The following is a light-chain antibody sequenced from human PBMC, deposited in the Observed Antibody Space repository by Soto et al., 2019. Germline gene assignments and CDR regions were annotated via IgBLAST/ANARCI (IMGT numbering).Light chain of an antibody. Sequence: QSVLTQPRSVSGSPGQSVTISCTGTSRDVGGYKYVSWYQQHPGRAPKLMIYDVSKRPSGVPDRFSGSKSANTASLTISGLQAEDEADYYCCAYAGSHTWVFGGGTKLTVL. CDR1: SRDVGGYKY. J-gene: IGLJ3*02. CDR3: CAYAGSHTWV. CDR2: DVS. V-gene: IGLV2-11*01.